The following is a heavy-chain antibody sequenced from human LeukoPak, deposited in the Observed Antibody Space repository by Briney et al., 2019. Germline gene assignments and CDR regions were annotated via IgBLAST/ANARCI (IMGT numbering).Heavy chain of an antibody. CDR1: GFTFSNYW. CDR3: ATPPSDRGTSPGFYFHY. V-gene: IGHV3-7*01. J-gene: IGHJ4*02. CDR2: INQNGGET. D-gene: IGHD1-14*01. Sequence: GGSLRLSCAASGFTFSNYWMGWVRQAPGKGLEWVANINQNGGETYYVDSVKGRFTISRDNAKNSLYLQMNSLRAEDTAVYYCATPPSDRGTSPGFYFHYWGQGALVTVS.